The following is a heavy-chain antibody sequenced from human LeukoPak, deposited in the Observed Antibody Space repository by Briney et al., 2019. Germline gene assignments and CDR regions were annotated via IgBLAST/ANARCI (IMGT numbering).Heavy chain of an antibody. V-gene: IGHV4-39*07. CDR2: IYYSGST. J-gene: IGHJ4*02. CDR3: ARQGSGRYYGSGRFFDY. Sequence: SETLSLTCTVSGGSISSSSYYWGWIRQPPGKGLEWIGSIYYSGSTYYNPSLKSRVTISVDTSKNQFSLKLSSVTAADTAVYYCARQGSGRYYGSGRFFDYWGQGTLVTVSS. D-gene: IGHD3-10*01. CDR1: GGSISSSSYY.